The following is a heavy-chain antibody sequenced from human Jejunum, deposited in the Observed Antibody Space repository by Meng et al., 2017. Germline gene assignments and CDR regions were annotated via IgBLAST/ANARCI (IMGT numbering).Heavy chain of an antibody. CDR3: ARDHWGSLDY. Sequence: QGQLAESGPGLVRPSAPLSLCGPVSGGSVSSSGYQWGWIRQPPGKGLEWIGYASTNYNPSLKSRVTISVDTSKNQFSLKLTSVTAADTAVYYCARDHWGSLDYWGQGVLVTVSS. D-gene: IGHD7-27*01. CDR2: AST. V-gene: IGHV4-61*08. CDR1: GGSVSSSGYQ. J-gene: IGHJ4*02.